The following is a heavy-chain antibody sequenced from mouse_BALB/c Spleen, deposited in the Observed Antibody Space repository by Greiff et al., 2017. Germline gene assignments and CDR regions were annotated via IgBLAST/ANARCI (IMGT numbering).Heavy chain of an antibody. CDR1: GYAFTNYL. Sequence: QVQLQQSGAELVRPGTSVKVSCKASGYAFTNYLIEWVKQRPGQGLEWIGVINPGSGGTNYNEKFKGKATLTADKSSSTAYMQLSSLTSDDSAVYLCARYDYDCAMDDWGQGTTVTVAS. D-gene: IGHD2-4*01. CDR3: ARYDYDCAMDD. J-gene: IGHJ4*01. V-gene: IGHV1-54*01. CDR2: INPGSGGT.